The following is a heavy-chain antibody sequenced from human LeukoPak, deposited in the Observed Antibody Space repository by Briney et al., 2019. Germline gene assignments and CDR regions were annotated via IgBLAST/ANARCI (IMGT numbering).Heavy chain of an antibody. CDR3: AKDPTHFRVWDDYDNTRLNS. Sequence: PGGSLRLSCAASGFTFSSYGMHWVRQAPGKGLEWVAFIRYDGSNKYFADSVKGRFTISRDSSKNTVYLQMNSLRAEDTAVYYCAKDPTHFRVWDDYDNTRLNSWGQGTLVTVSS. V-gene: IGHV3-30*02. J-gene: IGHJ4*02. CDR2: IRYDGSNK. CDR1: GFTFSSYG. D-gene: IGHD3-22*01.